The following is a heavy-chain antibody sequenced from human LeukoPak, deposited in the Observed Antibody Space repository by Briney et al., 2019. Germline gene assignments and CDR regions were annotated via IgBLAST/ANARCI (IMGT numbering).Heavy chain of an antibody. D-gene: IGHD6-19*01. CDR3: ARQTVSQWLVKDYYYGMDV. CDR1: GFTFSSHA. Sequence: GGSLRLSCVASGFTFSSHAMHWVRQAPGKGLEWVAVIAYDASNEYYADSVKGRFTISRDNSKNTLYLQMNSLRAEDTAVYYCARQTVSQWLVKDYYYGMDVWGQGTTVTVSS. J-gene: IGHJ6*02. CDR2: IAYDASNE. V-gene: IGHV3-30-3*01.